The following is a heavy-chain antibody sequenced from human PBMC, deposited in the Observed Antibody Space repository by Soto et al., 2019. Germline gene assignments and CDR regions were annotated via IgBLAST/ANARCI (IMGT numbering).Heavy chain of an antibody. CDR1: GFTFSNAW. V-gene: IGHV3-15*01. J-gene: IGHJ4*02. CDR2: IKSKTDGGTT. Sequence: GSLRLSCAASGFTFSNAWMSWVRQAPGKGLEWVGRIKSKTDGGTTDYAAPVKGRFTISRDDSKNTLYLQMNSLKTEDTAVYYCTTGDCSSTSCYAADTMVRGAPIDYWGQGTLVTVSS. D-gene: IGHD2-2*01. CDR3: TTGDCSSTSCYAADTMVRGAPIDY.